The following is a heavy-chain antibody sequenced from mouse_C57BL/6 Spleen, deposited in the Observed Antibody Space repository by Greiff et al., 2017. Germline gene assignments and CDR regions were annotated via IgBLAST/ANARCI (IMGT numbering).Heavy chain of an antibody. V-gene: IGHV1-26*01. CDR2: INPNNGGT. CDR3: ARGYSGDFDY. CDR1: GYTFTDYY. Sequence: EVQLQQSGPELVKPGASVKISCKASGYTFTDYYMNWVKQSHGKSLEWIGDINPNNGGTSYNQKFKGKATLTVDKSSSTAYMALRSLTSEDSAVYYCARGYSGDFDYWGQGTTLTVSS. J-gene: IGHJ2*01.